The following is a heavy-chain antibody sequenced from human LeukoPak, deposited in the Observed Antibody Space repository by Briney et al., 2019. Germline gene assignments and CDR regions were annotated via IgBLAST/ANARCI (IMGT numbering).Heavy chain of an antibody. V-gene: IGHV3-21*01. CDR2: ISSSSSYI. Sequence: GGSLRLSCAASGFTFSSYSMTWVPQAPGKGLEWVSSISSSSSYIYYADSVKGRFTISRDNAKNSPYLQMNSLRAEDTAVYYCASPLYSGYDRWGQGTLVTVSS. CDR3: ASPLYSGYDR. J-gene: IGHJ4*02. D-gene: IGHD5-12*01. CDR1: GFTFSSYS.